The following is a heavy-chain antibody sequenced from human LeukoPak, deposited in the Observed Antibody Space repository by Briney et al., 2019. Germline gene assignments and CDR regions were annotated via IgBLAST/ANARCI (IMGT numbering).Heavy chain of an antibody. Sequence: GGSLRLSCAASGFTFSSYDMHWVRQATGKGLEWVSAIGTAGDTYYPGSVKGRFTISRDNAKNSLYLQMNSLRAEDTAVYYCARDRRPRSYYDFWSGYSNYYYYYGMDVWGQGTTVTVSS. CDR2: IGTAGDT. D-gene: IGHD3-3*01. CDR3: ARDRRPRSYYDFWSGYSNYYYYYGMDV. V-gene: IGHV3-13*01. J-gene: IGHJ6*02. CDR1: GFTFSSYD.